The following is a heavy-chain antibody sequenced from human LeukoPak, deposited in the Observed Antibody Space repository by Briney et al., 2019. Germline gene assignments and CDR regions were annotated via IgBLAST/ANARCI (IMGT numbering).Heavy chain of an antibody. V-gene: IGHV3-74*01. D-gene: IGHD5-24*01. CDR2: IKSNGSST. Sequence: GGSLRLSCAASGFTFSTYWMHWVRQAPGKGLVWVSHIKSNGSSTSYADSVKGRFTISRDNAKNPLYLQMSSLRAADTAVYYCARGRDGYKPYYFDFWGQGTLVTVSS. CDR3: ARGRDGYKPYYFDF. J-gene: IGHJ4*02. CDR1: GFTFSTYW.